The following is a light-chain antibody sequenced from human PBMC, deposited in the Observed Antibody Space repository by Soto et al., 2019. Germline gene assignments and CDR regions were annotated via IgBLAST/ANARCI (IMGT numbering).Light chain of an antibody. CDR1: SSNIGANFG. CDR2: ANN. Sequence: QSVLTQPPSVSGAPGQRVTISCTGSSSNIGANFGVHWYQQLPGAAPKLLIYANNDRPSGVPDRFSGSKSGTSASLAITGLQAEDAAEYYCQSYDSSLSAWVFGGGTKLTVL. V-gene: IGLV1-40*01. J-gene: IGLJ3*02. CDR3: QSYDSSLSAWV.